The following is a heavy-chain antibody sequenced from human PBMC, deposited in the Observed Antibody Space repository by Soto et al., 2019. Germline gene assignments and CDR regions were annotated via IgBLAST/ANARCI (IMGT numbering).Heavy chain of an antibody. CDR2: IIPIFGTA. CDR1: GGTFSSYA. CDR3: ARGRSTVTTFFYYFDY. D-gene: IGHD4-17*01. J-gene: IGHJ4*02. Sequence: SVKVSCKASGGTFSSYAISWVRQAPGQGLEWMGGIIPIFGTANYAQKFQGRVTITADESTSTAYMELSSLRSEDTAVYYCARGRSTVTTFFYYFDYWGQGTLVTVSS. V-gene: IGHV1-69*13.